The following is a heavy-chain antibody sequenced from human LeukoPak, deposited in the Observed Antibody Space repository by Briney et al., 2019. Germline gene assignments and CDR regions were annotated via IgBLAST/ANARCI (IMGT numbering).Heavy chain of an antibody. CDR2: IRHDGSET. Sequence: PGGSLRLSCAASGFPFSSYWMSWVRQAPGKGLEWVANIRHDGSETYYVDSLWGRFTISRDNAKNLVYLQMSSLRAEDTAIYYCASDETYDYESNGYLDFWGQGTVVTVSS. CDR3: ASDETYDYESNGYLDF. CDR1: GFPFSSYW. D-gene: IGHD3-22*01. J-gene: IGHJ4*02. V-gene: IGHV3-7*01.